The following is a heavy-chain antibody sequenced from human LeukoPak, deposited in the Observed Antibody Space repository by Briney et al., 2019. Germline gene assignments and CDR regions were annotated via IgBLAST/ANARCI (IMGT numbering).Heavy chain of an antibody. CDR2: IYYSGTT. D-gene: IGHD1-26*01. CDR3: ARQSGASPHYFDY. V-gene: IGHV4-59*08. Sequence: PSETLSLTCTVSGGSISNYFWTWIRQPPGKGLEWIGFIYYSGTTHYNPSLRSRVTMSVATSNKQFSLWLSSVTVADTAIYYCARQSGASPHYFDYWGQGALVTVSS. CDR1: GGSISNYF. J-gene: IGHJ4*02.